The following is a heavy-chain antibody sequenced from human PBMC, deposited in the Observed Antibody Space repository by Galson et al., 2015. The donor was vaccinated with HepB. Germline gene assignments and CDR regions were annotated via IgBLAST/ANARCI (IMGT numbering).Heavy chain of an antibody. CDR2: IYYSGST. Sequence: LSLTCTVSGGSISRSGYYWSWLRQHPGKGLEWLGYIYYSGSTYYNPSLKSRVTISLDTTKNQFSLKLNSVTVADTAVYFCARGYGSGSYHTERTGRFDYWGQGTLVPVSS. CDR3: ARGYGSGSYHTERTGRFDY. V-gene: IGHV4-31*03. CDR1: GGSISRSGYY. D-gene: IGHD3-10*01. J-gene: IGHJ4*02.